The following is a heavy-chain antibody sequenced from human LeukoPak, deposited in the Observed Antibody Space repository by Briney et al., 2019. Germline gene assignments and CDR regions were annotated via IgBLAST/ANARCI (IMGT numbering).Heavy chain of an antibody. D-gene: IGHD3-10*01. CDR2: IKQDGSEK. V-gene: IGHV3-7*01. CDR1: GFTFSSYA. J-gene: IGHJ4*02. Sequence: GGSLRLSCAASGFTFSSYAMHWVRQAPGKGLEWVANIKQDGSEKYYVDSVKGRFTISRDNAKNSLYLQMNSLRAEDTAVYYCARDNYSGFDYWGQGTLVTVSS. CDR3: ARDNYSGFDY.